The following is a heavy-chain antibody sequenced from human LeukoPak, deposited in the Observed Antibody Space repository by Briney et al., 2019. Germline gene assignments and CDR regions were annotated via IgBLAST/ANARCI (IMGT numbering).Heavy chain of an antibody. D-gene: IGHD1-7*01. V-gene: IGHV3-23*01. CDR1: GFTFSSYA. CDR3: AKPGTDSSFDYYYYMDV. CDR2: ISGSGGST. J-gene: IGHJ6*03. Sequence: GGSLRLSCAASGFTFSSYAMSWVRQAPGKGLEWVPAISGSGGSTYYADSVKGRFTISRDNSKKTLYLQMNSLRAEDTAVYYCAKPGTDSSFDYYYYMDVWGKGTTVTVSS.